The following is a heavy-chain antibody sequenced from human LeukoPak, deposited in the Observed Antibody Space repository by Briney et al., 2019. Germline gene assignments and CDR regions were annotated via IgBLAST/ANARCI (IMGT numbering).Heavy chain of an antibody. CDR1: GFTFSSYS. Sequence: PGGSLRLSCAASGFTFSSYSMIWVRQAPGKGLEWVSSISSSTSYIYFADSVKGRFTISRDNSKNSLYLQMDSLRAEDTAVYYCVTGNFLYWGQGTLVTVSS. CDR3: VTGNFLY. CDR2: ISSSTSYI. J-gene: IGHJ4*02. D-gene: IGHD2-8*02. V-gene: IGHV3-21*01.